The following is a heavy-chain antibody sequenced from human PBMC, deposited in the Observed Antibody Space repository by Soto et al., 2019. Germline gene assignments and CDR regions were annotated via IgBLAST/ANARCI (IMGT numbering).Heavy chain of an antibody. CDR2: IYWDDDK. V-gene: IGHV2-5*02. Sequence: SGPTLVNPTQTLTLTCTFSGFSLSTSGVGVGWIRQPPGKALEWLALIYWDDDKRYSPSLKSRLTITKDTSKNQVVLTMTNMDPVDTATYYCAHVEGASSSWYVSPYFDYWGQGTLVTVS. D-gene: IGHD6-13*01. CDR3: AHVEGASSSWYVSPYFDY. J-gene: IGHJ4*02. CDR1: GFSLSTSGVG.